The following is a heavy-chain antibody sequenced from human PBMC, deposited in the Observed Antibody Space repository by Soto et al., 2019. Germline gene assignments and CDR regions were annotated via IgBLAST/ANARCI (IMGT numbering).Heavy chain of an antibody. Sequence: PGGSLRLSCAASGFTFSSYGMHWVRQAPGKGLEWVAVISYDGSNKYYADSVKGRFTISRDNSKNTLYLQMNSLRAEDTAVYYCAKVAEVGDYDSSGLYYFDYWGQGTLVTVSS. CDR3: AKVAEVGDYDSSGLYYFDY. V-gene: IGHV3-30*18. J-gene: IGHJ4*02. CDR1: GFTFSSYG. CDR2: ISYDGSNK. D-gene: IGHD3-22*01.